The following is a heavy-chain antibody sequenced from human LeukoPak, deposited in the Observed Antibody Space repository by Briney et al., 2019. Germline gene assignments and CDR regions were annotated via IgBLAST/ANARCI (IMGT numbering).Heavy chain of an antibody. J-gene: IGHJ4*02. CDR2: IYYSGST. D-gene: IGHD3-10*01. CDR1: GGSISSHY. V-gene: IGHV4-59*08. Sequence: SETLSLTCTVSGGSISSHYWSWIRQPPGKGLEWIGYIYYSGSTNYNPSLKSRVTISVDTSKNQFSLKLSSVTSADTAVYYCASRASGRRDFDYWGQGTLVTVSS. CDR3: ASRASGRRDFDY.